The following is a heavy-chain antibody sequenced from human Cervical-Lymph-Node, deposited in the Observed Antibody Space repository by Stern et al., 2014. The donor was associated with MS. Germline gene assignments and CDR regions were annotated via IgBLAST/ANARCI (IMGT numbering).Heavy chain of an antibody. V-gene: IGHV3-74*01. CDR2: TNEDGTIT. CDR3: TSDLAGRDDY. Sequence: EEQLVESGGGFVQPGGPLRLSCVVSGFTFSRYWMHWVRQVPGKGLVWVSRTNEDGTITSYADSVRGRFTISRDNAKNTLYLQMDGLRAEDTAVYFCTSDLAGRDDYWGQGTPVTVSS. CDR1: GFTFSRYW. J-gene: IGHJ4*02.